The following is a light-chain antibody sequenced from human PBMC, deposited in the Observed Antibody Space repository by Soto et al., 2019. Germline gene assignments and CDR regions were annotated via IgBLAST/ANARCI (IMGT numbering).Light chain of an antibody. CDR3: ETWDSNTRV. Sequence: QSVLTQSSSASASLGSSVKLTCTLSSGHSSLIIAWHQQQPGKAPRYLMKLEGSGSYNKGSGVPDRFSGSSSGADRYLTISNLQFEDEADYYCETWDSNTRVFGGGTKLTVL. CDR2: LEGSGSY. CDR1: SGHSSLI. V-gene: IGLV4-60*02. J-gene: IGLJ3*02.